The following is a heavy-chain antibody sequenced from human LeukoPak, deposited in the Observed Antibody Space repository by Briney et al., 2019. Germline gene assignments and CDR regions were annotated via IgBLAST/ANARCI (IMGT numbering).Heavy chain of an antibody. CDR3: ARLVARYCSGGSCYTYKTRPKVGLIWFDP. V-gene: IGHV4-34*01. D-gene: IGHD2-15*01. Sequence: PSETLSLTCAVYGGSFSGYYWSWIRQPPGKGLEWIGEINHSGSTNYNPSLKSRVTISVDTSKNQFSLKLSSVTAADTAVYNCARLVARYCSGGSCYTYKTRPKVGLIWFDPWGQGTLVTVSS. CDR1: GGSFSGYY. J-gene: IGHJ5*02. CDR2: INHSGST.